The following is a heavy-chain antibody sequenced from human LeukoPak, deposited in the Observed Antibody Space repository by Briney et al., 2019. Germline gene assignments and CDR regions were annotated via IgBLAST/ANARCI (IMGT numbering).Heavy chain of an antibody. CDR1: GFTFSSYA. D-gene: IGHD2-2*01. J-gene: IGHJ4*02. CDR3: ARTRSIYCSSTSCPLGY. Sequence: GGSLRLSCAASGFTFSSYAMHWVRQAPGKGLEWVAVLSYDGSNKYYADSVKGRFTISRDNSKNTLYLQMNSLRAEDTAVYYCARTRSIYCSSTSCPLGYWGQGTLVTVSS. V-gene: IGHV3-30-3*01. CDR2: LSYDGSNK.